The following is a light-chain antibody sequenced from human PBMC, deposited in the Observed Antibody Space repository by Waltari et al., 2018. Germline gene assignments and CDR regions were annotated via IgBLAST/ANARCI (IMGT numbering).Light chain of an antibody. CDR2: DAS. CDR3: QKYERLPAT. J-gene: IGKJ1*01. V-gene: IGKV3-20*01. Sequence: EIVLTQSPGTLSLSPGERATLSCRASQSVSRALVWYQQKPGQAPRLLIYDASRRATGIPDRFSDSGSGTDFSLTISRLEPEDSAVYYCQKYERLPATFGQGTKVEI. CDR1: QSVSRA.